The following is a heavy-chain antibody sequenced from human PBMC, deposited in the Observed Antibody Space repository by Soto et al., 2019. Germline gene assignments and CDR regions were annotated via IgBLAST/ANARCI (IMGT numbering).Heavy chain of an antibody. CDR2: FDPEDGET. J-gene: IGHJ6*02. CDR3: ATTCEPTSGKSYYYYGMDV. Sequence: ASVKVSCKVSGYNLTELSMHWVRQAPGKGLEWMGGFDPEDGETIYAQKFQGRVTMTEDTSTDTAYMELSSLRPEDTAVYYCATTCEPTSGKSYYYYGMDVWGQGTTVTVSS. V-gene: IGHV1-24*01. D-gene: IGHD3-10*01. CDR1: GYNLTELS.